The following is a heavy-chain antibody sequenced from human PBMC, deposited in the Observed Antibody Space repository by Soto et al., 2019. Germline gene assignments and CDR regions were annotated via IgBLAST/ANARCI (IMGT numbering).Heavy chain of an antibody. CDR3: AKVFYYYDSSGYYYFEY. J-gene: IGHJ4*02. CDR1: GLTFSRWA. V-gene: IGHV3-23*01. CDR2: ISGSGSTI. D-gene: IGHD3-22*01. Sequence: PGGSLILSCAASGLTFSRWAVMWVRQAPGKGPEGISSISGSGSTIYYADSVKGRFTISRDNSKNTLYLQTSSLTAAATAVYYCAKVFYYYDSSGYYYFEYWGQGTLVTVSS.